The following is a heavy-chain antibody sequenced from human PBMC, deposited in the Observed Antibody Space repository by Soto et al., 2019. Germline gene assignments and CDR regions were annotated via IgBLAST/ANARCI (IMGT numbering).Heavy chain of an antibody. CDR1: GYTFTSYG. CDR3: AREKKRSWYSSSGDYYYYGMDV. Sequence: ASVKVSCKASGYTFTSYGISWVRQAPGQGLEWMGWISAYNGNTNYAQKLQGRVTMTTDTSTSTAYMELRSLRSEDTAVYYCAREKKRSWYSSSGDYYYYGMDVWGQGTTVTVSS. J-gene: IGHJ6*02. CDR2: ISAYNGNT. D-gene: IGHD6-13*01. V-gene: IGHV1-18*01.